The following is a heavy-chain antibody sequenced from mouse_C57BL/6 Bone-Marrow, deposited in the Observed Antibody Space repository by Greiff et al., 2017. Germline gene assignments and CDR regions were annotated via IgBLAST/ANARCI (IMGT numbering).Heavy chain of an antibody. CDR2: IYPRSGNT. CDR1: GYTFTSYG. Sequence: QVQLQQSGAELARPGASVKLSCKASGYTFTSYGISWVKQRTGQGLEWIGEIYPRSGNTYYNEKFKGKATLTADNSSSTAYMELRSLTSEDSEVYFCARETAQARAWFAYWGQGTLVTVSA. D-gene: IGHD3-2*02. J-gene: IGHJ3*01. CDR3: ARETAQARAWFAY. V-gene: IGHV1-81*01.